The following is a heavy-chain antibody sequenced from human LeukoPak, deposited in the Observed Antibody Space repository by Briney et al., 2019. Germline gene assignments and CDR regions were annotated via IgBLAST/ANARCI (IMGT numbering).Heavy chain of an antibody. J-gene: IGHJ4*02. CDR2: IRYDGSHQ. CDR1: GFTFSPFG. CDR3: AKDVASYYYDTTGADY. D-gene: IGHD3-22*01. V-gene: IGHV3-30*02. Sequence: GGSLRLSCAASGFTFSPFGMHWVRKAPGKGLEWVAFIRYDGSHQYYAESVKGRFTVSRDNSNNTLYLQMNSLRPEDTAMYYCAKDVASYYYDTTGADYWGQGTPVTVAS.